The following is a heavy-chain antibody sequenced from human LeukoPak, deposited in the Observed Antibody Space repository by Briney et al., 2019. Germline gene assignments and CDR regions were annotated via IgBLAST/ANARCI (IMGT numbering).Heavy chain of an antibody. Sequence: SETLSLTCTVSGGSISSYYWSWIRQPQGKGLEWIGYIYYSGSTNYNPSLKSRVTISGDTSKNQFSLKLSSATAADTAVYYCARRYRSHSSSWSYYFDYWGQGTLVTVSS. CDR3: ARRYRSHSSSWSYYFDY. J-gene: IGHJ4*02. V-gene: IGHV4-59*08. CDR1: GGSISSYY. CDR2: IYYSGST. D-gene: IGHD6-13*01.